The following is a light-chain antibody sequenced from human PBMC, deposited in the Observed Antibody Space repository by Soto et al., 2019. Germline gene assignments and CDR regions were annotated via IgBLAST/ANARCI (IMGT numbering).Light chain of an antibody. Sequence: DIQMTQSPSTLSASVGDRVTITCRASQTISSWLAWYQQKPGKAPTLLIYDASTLERGVPSRFSGTGSGTDFTLTISSLQPDDFATYYCQHYNSYSEAFGQGTKVDIK. CDR3: QHYNSYSEA. V-gene: IGKV1-5*01. J-gene: IGKJ1*01. CDR2: DAS. CDR1: QTISSW.